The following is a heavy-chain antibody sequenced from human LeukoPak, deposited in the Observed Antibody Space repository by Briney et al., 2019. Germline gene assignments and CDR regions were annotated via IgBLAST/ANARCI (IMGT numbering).Heavy chain of an antibody. V-gene: IGHV3-23*01. D-gene: IGHD3-16*01. CDR3: AKDTGSGGGYDY. CDR2: ISGSGGST. J-gene: IGHJ4*02. CDR1: GFTFSSYV. Sequence: PGGSLRLSCAASGFTFSSYVMSWVRQAPGKGLEWVSTISGSGGSTYYADSVKGRFTISRDNSKNTLYLQMNSLRAEDTAVYYCAKDTGSGGGYDYWGQGTLVTVSS.